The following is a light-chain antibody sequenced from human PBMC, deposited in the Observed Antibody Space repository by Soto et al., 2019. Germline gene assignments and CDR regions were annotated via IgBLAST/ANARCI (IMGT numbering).Light chain of an antibody. CDR3: QQGYHTPYT. V-gene: IGKV1-39*01. Sequence: DIQMTQSPSSVSASVGARVTITCRASHEISTYLNWYQQKPGKAPRLLIYSTSNLQRGVPSRFSGNESGSVFTLTISSLQPGDFATYHCQQGYHTPYTFGQGTKLEI. CDR1: HEISTY. CDR2: STS. J-gene: IGKJ2*01.